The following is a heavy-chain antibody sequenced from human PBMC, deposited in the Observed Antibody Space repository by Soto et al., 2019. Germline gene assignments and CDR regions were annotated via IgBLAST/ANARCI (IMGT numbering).Heavy chain of an antibody. CDR1: GGSIGSYY. Sequence: SETLSLTCTVTGGSIGSYYWSWIRQSPGRGLEWIGCVYYSDGTNYNPSLKSRATMSMDKSNNQFSLRLRSVTAADTAVYYCARTESSSWSLFYYGMDVWGQGTTVTVSS. D-gene: IGHD6-13*01. J-gene: IGHJ6*02. V-gene: IGHV4-59*01. CDR2: VYYSDGT. CDR3: ARTESSSWSLFYYGMDV.